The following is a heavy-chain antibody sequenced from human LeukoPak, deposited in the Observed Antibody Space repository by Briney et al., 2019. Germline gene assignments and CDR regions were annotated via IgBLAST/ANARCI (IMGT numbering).Heavy chain of an antibody. J-gene: IGHJ5*02. CDR2: INPSSGST. CDR1: GYTFTSYY. V-gene: IGHV1-46*01. CDR3: ARDRENYNWFDP. Sequence: ASVKVSCKASGYTFTSYYMHWVRQAPGQGLEWMGIINPSSGSTSYAQKFQGRVAMTRDMSTSTVYMELSSLRSEDTAVYYCARDRENYNWFDPWGQGALVTVSS.